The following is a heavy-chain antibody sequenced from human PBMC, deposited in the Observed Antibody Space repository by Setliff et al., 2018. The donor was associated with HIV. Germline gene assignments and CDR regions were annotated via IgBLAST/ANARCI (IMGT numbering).Heavy chain of an antibody. J-gene: IGHJ4*02. Sequence: GGSLRLSCAASGFTFSNYAMSWVRQAPGKGLEWVSGISGSGDSTYYVDSVKGRFTISRDNSKNTLYLQMNSLGAADTAVYYCAKNIAGVCYSGLDYWGQGALVTVSS. V-gene: IGHV3-23*01. D-gene: IGHD2-15*01. CDR3: AKNIAGVCYSGLDY. CDR1: GFTFSNYA. CDR2: ISGSGDST.